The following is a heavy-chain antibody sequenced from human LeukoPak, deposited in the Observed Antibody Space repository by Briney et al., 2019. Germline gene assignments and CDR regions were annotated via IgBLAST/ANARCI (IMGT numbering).Heavy chain of an antibody. J-gene: IGHJ4*02. V-gene: IGHV3-30-3*01. Sequence: GGSLRLSCAASGFTFSSYAMHWVRQAPGKGLEWVAVISYDGSNKYYAASVKGRFTISRDNSKNTLYLQMNSLRAEDTAVYYCAKALGGSSDYWGQGTLVTVSS. D-gene: IGHD2-15*01. CDR1: GFTFSSYA. CDR3: AKALGGSSDY. CDR2: ISYDGSNK.